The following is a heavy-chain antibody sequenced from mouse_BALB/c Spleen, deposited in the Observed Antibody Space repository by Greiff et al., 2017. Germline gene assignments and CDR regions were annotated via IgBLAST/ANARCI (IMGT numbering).Heavy chain of an antibody. CDR2: IDPANGNT. V-gene: IGHV14-3*02. Sequence: EVHLVESGAELVKPGASVKLSCTASGFNIKDTYMHWVKQRPEQGLEWIGRIDPANGNTKYDPKFQGKATITADTSSNTAYLQLSSLTSEDTAVYYCARRDASFDYWGQGTTLTVSS. CDR1: GFNIKDTY. J-gene: IGHJ2*01. CDR3: ARRDASFDY. D-gene: IGHD6-1*01.